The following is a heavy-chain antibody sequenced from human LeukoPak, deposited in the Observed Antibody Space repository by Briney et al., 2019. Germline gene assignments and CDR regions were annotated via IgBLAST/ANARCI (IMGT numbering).Heavy chain of an antibody. V-gene: IGHV4-39*01. CDR2: IYYSGST. CDR3: ASPDLVGATYSFDY. J-gene: IGHJ4*02. CDR1: GGSISSSSYY. D-gene: IGHD1-26*01. Sequence: SETLSLTCTVSGGSISSSSYYWGWIRQPPGKGLEWIGSIYYSGSTYYNPSLKSRVTISVDTSKNQFSLKLSSVTAADTAVYYCASPDLVGATYSFDYWGQGTLVTVSS.